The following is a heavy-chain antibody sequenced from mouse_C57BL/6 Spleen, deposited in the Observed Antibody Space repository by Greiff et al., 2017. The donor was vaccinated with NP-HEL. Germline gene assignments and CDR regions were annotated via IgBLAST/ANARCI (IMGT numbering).Heavy chain of an antibody. CDR1: GFTFSSYA. CDR2: ISSGGDYI. Sequence: EVKLVESGEGLVKPGGSLKLSCAASGFTFSSYAMSWVRQTPEKRLEWVAYISSGGDYIYYADTVKGRFTISRDNARNTLYLQMRSLKSEDTAMYYCTRGGLRRSSFYYAMDYWGQGTSVTVSS. V-gene: IGHV5-9-1*02. J-gene: IGHJ4*01. D-gene: IGHD1-1*01. CDR3: TRGGLRRSSFYYAMDY.